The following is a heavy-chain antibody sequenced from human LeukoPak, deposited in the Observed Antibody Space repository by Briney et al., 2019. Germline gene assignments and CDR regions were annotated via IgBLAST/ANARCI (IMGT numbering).Heavy chain of an antibody. V-gene: IGHV4-4*07. J-gene: IGHJ4*02. D-gene: IGHD6-19*01. Sequence: SETLSLTCTVSGGSISSYYWSWIRQPAGKGLERIGRIYTRGSTNYNPSLKSRVTMSVDTSTNQSSLKLSSVTAADTAVYYCAREAIAVAELLDYWGQGTLVTVSS. CDR3: AREAIAVAELLDY. CDR1: GGSISSYY. CDR2: IYTRGST.